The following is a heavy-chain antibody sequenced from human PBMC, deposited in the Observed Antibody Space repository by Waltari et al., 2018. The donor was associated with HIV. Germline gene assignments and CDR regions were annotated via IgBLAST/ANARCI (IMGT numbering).Heavy chain of an antibody. CDR2: ISASGSSI. CDR3: ARGGPDYGEPIDY. D-gene: IGHD4-17*01. V-gene: IGHV3-11*01. J-gene: IGHJ4*02. CDR1: GFTFSASS. Sequence: QVQLVESGGGLVKHGGSLRLSCAASGFTFSASSIIWVRQAPGKGLEWVSYISASGSSIFYADSVKGRFTISRDNAKNSLFLQMNSLTAEDTAVYYCARGGPDYGEPIDYWGQGTLVTVSS.